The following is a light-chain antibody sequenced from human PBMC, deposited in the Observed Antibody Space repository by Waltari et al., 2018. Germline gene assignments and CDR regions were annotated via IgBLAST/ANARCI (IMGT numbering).Light chain of an antibody. J-gene: IGLJ1*01. Sequence: QSVVTQPPSASGTPGQRVTISCSGGSSNIGVNIVNWYQHFPGSAPKLLIYRTDQRPSGVPDRFAGSKSGTSASLAISGLQSEDEAEYYCEVWDDSLTGRVFGTGTKVTVL. CDR2: RTD. CDR1: SSNIGVNI. CDR3: EVWDDSLTGRV. V-gene: IGLV1-44*01.